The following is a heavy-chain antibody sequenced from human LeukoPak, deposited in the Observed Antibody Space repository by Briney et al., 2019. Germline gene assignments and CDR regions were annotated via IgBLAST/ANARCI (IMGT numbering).Heavy chain of an antibody. CDR2: IWYDGSNK. CDR3: ARAKEYSIAFDI. Sequence: GRSLRLSCAASGFTFSSYGMHWVRQAPGKGLEWVAVIWYDGSNKYYADSVKGRFTISRDNSKNTLYLQMNSLRAEDTAVYYCARAKEYSIAFDIWGQGTMVTVSS. D-gene: IGHD6-6*01. J-gene: IGHJ3*02. V-gene: IGHV3-33*01. CDR1: GFTFSSYG.